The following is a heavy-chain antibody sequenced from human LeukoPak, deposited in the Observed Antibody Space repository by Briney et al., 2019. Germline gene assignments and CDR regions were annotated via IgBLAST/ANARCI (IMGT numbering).Heavy chain of an antibody. V-gene: IGHV3-23*01. D-gene: IGHD3-10*01. CDR3: AKGRVRGGAADIGGY. CDR1: GFTFSIYS. J-gene: IGHJ4*02. Sequence: GGSLILSCAASGFTFSIYSMNWVHPAPRKGLEWVAAISGSGCSTYYEDSVKGRFTISRDNPSNTLFLQMNSLRAEDTAIYYCAKGRVRGGAADIGGYWGQGTLVTVSS. CDR2: ISGSGCST.